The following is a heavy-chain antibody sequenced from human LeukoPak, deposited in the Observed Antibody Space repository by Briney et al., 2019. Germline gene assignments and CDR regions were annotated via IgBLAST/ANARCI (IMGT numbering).Heavy chain of an antibody. J-gene: IGHJ5*02. V-gene: IGHV1-18*01. Sequence: ASVKVSCKASGYTFASYGISWVRQAPGQGLEWMGWISAYNGNTHYAQKLQGRVTMTTDTSTSTDYMELRSLRSDDTAVYYCARAVPVVAAGENWFDPWGQGTLVTVSS. CDR2: ISAYNGNT. CDR3: ARAVPVVAAGENWFDP. D-gene: IGHD2-15*01. CDR1: GYTFASYG.